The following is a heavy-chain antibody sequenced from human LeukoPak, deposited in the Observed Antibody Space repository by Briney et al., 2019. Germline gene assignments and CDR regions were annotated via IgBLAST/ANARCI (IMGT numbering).Heavy chain of an antibody. CDR3: ARGARRYGDYVGVFDC. D-gene: IGHD4-17*01. CDR2: INPNSGGT. V-gene: IGHV1-2*02. Sequence: GASVKVSCKASGYTFTGYYMHWVRQVPGQGLEWMGWINPNSGGTNYAQKFQGRVTMTRDTSISTAYMELSRLRSDDTAVYYCARGARRYGDYVGVFDCWGQGTLVTVSS. CDR1: GYTFTGYY. J-gene: IGHJ4*02.